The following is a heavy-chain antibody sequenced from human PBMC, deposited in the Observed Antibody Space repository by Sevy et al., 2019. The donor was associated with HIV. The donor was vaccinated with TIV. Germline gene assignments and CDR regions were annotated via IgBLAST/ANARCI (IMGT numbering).Heavy chain of an antibody. V-gene: IGHV4-34*01. CDR1: GGSLSGYY. Sequence: SETLSLTCAVYGGSLSGYYWSWIRQTPGKRLEWIGDTIPSGDTNYNPSLKSRVTISIDTSKNQFSIKLNSVTAADTAMYFCARGQWEHPYWGQGSLVTVSS. CDR3: ARGQWEHPY. J-gene: IGHJ4*02. CDR2: TIPSGDT. D-gene: IGHD1-26*01.